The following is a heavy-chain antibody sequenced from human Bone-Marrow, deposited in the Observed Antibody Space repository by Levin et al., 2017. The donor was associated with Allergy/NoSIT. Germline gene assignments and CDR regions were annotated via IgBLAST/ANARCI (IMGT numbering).Heavy chain of an antibody. CDR3: ARLRGAYYSDTGVFYHWYFDL. CDR1: GDSISSYS. CDR2: IHYRGGT. Sequence: SETLSLICTVSGDSISSYSWSWMRQSPGKGLEWIGDIHYRGGTTYNPSIKSRVTISVDTSKNQLSLNLNSVTAADTAAYYCARLRGAYYSDTGVFYHWYFDLWGRGTLVTVSS. D-gene: IGHD3-22*01. V-gene: IGHV4-59*01. J-gene: IGHJ2*01.